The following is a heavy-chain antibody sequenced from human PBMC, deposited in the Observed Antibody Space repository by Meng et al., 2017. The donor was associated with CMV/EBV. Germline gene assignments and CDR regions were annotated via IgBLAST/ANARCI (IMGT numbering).Heavy chain of an antibody. CDR3: RLGHYSQD. J-gene: IGHJ4*02. V-gene: IGHV3-7*02. CDR2: IKNDGSER. CDR1: GLPISNYW. Sequence: ESVGGLVQPGGTLRLSCAASGLPISNYWMSWVRQAPGKGLEWVANIKNDGSERYYVDSVKGRFSISRDNADNSLYLQMNNLRAEDTAVYYCRLGHYSQDWGQGTLVTVSS. D-gene: IGHD4-17*01.